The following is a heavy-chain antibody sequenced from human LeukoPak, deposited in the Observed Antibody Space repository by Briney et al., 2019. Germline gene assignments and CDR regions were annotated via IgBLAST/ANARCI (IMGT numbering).Heavy chain of an antibody. CDR2: INSDARST. D-gene: IGHD6-19*01. CDR3: ARGADTGYSSDS. CDR1: GFTFSNYW. J-gene: IGHJ5*02. V-gene: IGHV3-74*01. Sequence: GGSLRLSCAASGFTFSNYWMYWVRQAPGKGLVWVSRINSDARSTSYADSVKGRFTISRDNAKNTLYLQMNSLRAEDTAVYYCARGADTGYSSDSWGQGTLVTVSS.